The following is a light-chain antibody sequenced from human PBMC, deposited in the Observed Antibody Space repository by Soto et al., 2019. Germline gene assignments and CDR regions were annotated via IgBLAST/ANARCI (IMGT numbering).Light chain of an antibody. J-gene: IGLJ1*01. CDR3: SSYTSSSTLYV. V-gene: IGLV2-14*01. CDR1: SSDVGGYNY. Sequence: QSVLTQPASVSGSPGQSITISCTGTSSDVGGYNYVSWYQQHPGKAPKLMIYEVSNRPSGVCNRFSGSKSVSTASLTISGLQAEDEADYYCSSYTSSSTLYVFGTGTKVTVL. CDR2: EVS.